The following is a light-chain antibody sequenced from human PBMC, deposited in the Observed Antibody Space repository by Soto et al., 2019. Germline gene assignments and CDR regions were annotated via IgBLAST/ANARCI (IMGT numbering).Light chain of an antibody. Sequence: EIVLTQSPGTLSLSPGERATLSCRASQSVSNNYLAWYQQKPGQAPRLLIYGASNRATGIPDRFSGSGSGTDFTLTTSRLQHAAFAVSYCQQYGSSGTFGQGTKVDIK. CDR2: GAS. CDR3: QQYGSSGT. CDR1: QSVSNNY. J-gene: IGKJ1*01. V-gene: IGKV3-20*01.